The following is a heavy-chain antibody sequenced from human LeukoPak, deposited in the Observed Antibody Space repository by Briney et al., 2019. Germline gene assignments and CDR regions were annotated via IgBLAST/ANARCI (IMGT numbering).Heavy chain of an antibody. Sequence: PGGSLRLSCAASGFTVSSSYMSWVRQAPGKGLEWVSVIYSGGSTYYADSVKGRFTISRDNSKNTLYLQINSLRAEDTAVYYCARSTVGAPNYWGQGTLVTVSS. CDR1: GFTVSSSY. CDR3: ARSTVGAPNY. J-gene: IGHJ4*02. V-gene: IGHV3-53*01. D-gene: IGHD1-26*01. CDR2: IYSGGST.